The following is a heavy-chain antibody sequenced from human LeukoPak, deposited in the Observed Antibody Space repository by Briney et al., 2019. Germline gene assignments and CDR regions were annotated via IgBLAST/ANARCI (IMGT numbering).Heavy chain of an antibody. CDR1: GGSISSYH. Sequence: SETLSLTCTVSGGSISSYHWSWIRQPPGKGLEWIGYIYYSGSTNYNPSLKSRVTISVDTSKNQFSLKLSSVTAADTAVYYCARGKEKDSSGYLDYWGQGTLVTVSS. J-gene: IGHJ4*02. D-gene: IGHD3-22*01. V-gene: IGHV4-59*01. CDR2: IYYSGST. CDR3: ARGKEKDSSGYLDY.